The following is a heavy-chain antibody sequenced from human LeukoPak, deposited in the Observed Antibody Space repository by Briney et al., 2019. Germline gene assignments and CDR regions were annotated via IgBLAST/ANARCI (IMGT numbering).Heavy chain of an antibody. CDR3: ARRGYTYGYFDF. CDR1: GFTFSDYY. CDR2: ISSSGNTI. D-gene: IGHD5-18*01. V-gene: IGHV3-11*04. Sequence: GGSLRLSCAASGFTFSDYYMSWIRQAPGKGLEWVSYISSSGNTIYYADSVKGRLTISRGNARNSLYLQMIGLRAEDTAVYYCARRGYTYGYFDFWGQGTLVTVSS. J-gene: IGHJ4*02.